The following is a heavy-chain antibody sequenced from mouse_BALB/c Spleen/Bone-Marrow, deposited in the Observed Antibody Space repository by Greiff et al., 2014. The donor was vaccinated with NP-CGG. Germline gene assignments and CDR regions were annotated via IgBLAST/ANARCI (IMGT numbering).Heavy chain of an antibody. CDR1: GYTFTSYW. J-gene: IGHJ2*01. D-gene: IGHD2-10*02. CDR3: TREYGNYPLDY. Sequence: VQLQQSGAELVRPGASVKLSCKASGYTFTSYWINWVKQRPGQGLEWIGNIYPSDSYTNYNQKFKDKATLTVDKSSSTAYMQLSSPTSEDSAVYYCTREYGNYPLDYWGQGTTLTVSS. V-gene: IGHV1-69*02. CDR2: IYPSDSYT.